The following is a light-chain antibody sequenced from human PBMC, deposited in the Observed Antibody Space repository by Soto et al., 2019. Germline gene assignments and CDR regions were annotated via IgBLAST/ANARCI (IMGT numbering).Light chain of an antibody. CDR2: DVN. CDR1: SSDIGAYDY. V-gene: IGLV2-14*03. Sequence: QSALTQPASVSGSPGQSVAISCTGTSSDIGAYDYVSWYQQHPGKAPKLIIYDVNNRPSGISNRFSGSKSGNTASLTVSGLQAEDEADYYCRSYTGSNTIPFGGGTKLT. J-gene: IGLJ2*01. CDR3: RSYTGSNTIP.